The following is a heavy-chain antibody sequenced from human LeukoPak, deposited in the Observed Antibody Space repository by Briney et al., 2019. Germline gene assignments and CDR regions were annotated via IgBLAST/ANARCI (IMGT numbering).Heavy chain of an antibody. CDR2: ISSSGNT. V-gene: IGHV4-39*02. D-gene: IGHD3-3*01. Sequence: SGTLSLTCIVSGGSASGGNNYWGWIRRPPGKGLEWIGGISSSGNTYYNPSLKSRITISIDTSKNHFSLKLSSVTAADTAVYYCARLGAGPTYYDFWSGYSSFYFDYWGQGTLVTVSS. CDR3: ARLGAGPTYYDFWSGYSSFYFDY. J-gene: IGHJ4*02. CDR1: GGSASGGNNY.